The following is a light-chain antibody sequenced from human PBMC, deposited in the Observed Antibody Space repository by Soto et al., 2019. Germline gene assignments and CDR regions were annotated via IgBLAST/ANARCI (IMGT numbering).Light chain of an antibody. CDR2: DVS. CDR3: CSYGDNF. J-gene: IGLJ1*01. Sequence: QSALTQPRSVSGSPGQSVAISCTGTSSDVGGYNYVSWYQQHPGKAPKLMIYDVSKRPSGVPDRFSGSKSGNTASLPISGLQAEDEADYYCCSYGDNFFGTGTKLTVL. CDR1: SSDVGGYNY. V-gene: IGLV2-11*01.